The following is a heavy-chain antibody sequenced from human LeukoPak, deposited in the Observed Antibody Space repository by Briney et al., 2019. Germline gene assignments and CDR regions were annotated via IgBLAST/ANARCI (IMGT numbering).Heavy chain of an antibody. CDR2: TYYRSKWYN. D-gene: IGHD6-19*01. J-gene: IGHJ6*02. Sequence: SQTLSLTCAISGDSVSSITAAWNWIRQSPSRGLEWLGRTYYRSKWYNDYAASVRSRITISPGTSKNQFSLQLSSVTPEDTAVYYCTRQYSSGWSYYYGLDVWGQGTTVTVSS. CDR3: TRQYSSGWSYYYGLDV. V-gene: IGHV6-1*01. CDR1: GDSVSSITAA.